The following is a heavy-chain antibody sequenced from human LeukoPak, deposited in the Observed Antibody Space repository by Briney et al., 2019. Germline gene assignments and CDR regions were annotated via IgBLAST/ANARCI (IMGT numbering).Heavy chain of an antibody. CDR3: AKAGANWFDP. J-gene: IGHJ5*02. CDR2: ISRSGDNT. CDR1: GFTFSGYA. D-gene: IGHD3-10*01. V-gene: IGHV3-23*01. Sequence: PGGSLRLSCAASGFTFSGYAMGWVRQAPGKGLQWVSTISRSGDNTYYADSVKGRFTISRDNSKNTLYVQMNSLRAEDTAIYYCAKAGANWFDPWGQGTLVTVSS.